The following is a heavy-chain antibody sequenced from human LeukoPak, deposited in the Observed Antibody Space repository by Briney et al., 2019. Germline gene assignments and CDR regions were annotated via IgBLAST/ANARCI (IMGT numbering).Heavy chain of an antibody. D-gene: IGHD6-13*01. Sequence: GGSLRLSCAASGFTFSSYGMHWVRQAPGKGLEWVAVIWYDGSNKYYADSVKGRFTISRDNSKNTLYLQMNSLRAEDTAVYYCAREAGVAAGTVRLDPWGQGTLVTVSS. CDR1: GFTFSSYG. CDR2: IWYDGSNK. CDR3: AREAGVAAGTVRLDP. V-gene: IGHV3-33*01. J-gene: IGHJ5*02.